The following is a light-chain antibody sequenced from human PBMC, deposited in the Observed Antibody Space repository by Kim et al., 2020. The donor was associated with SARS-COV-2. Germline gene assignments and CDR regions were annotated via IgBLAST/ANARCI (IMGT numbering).Light chain of an antibody. CDR2: GAS. CDR1: QDIRHD. CDR3: LQHSTYPIT. J-gene: IGKJ5*01. V-gene: IGKV1-17*01. Sequence: ASGGDRVTMTCRASQDIRHDVGWYKQNPGRAPKRLIYGASSLQSGVPSRFRGSGSGTEFTLTIRSMQPEDFETYFCLQHSTYPITFGQGTRLEIK.